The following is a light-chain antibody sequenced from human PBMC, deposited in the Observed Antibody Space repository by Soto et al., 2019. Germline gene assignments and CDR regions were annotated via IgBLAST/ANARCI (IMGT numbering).Light chain of an antibody. CDR2: DAS. V-gene: IGKV3-20*01. CDR1: QSVSSGS. CDR3: QQYGSSLLT. J-gene: IGKJ4*01. Sequence: TLSLSPGERATLSCRASQSVSSGSLAWYQQKPGQAPRLLIYDASSRATGIPDRFSGSGSGTDFTLTISRLEPEDFAVYYCQQYGSSLLTFGGGTKVDIK.